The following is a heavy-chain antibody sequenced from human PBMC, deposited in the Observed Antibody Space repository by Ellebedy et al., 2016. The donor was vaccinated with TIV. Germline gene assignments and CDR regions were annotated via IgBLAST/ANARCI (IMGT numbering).Heavy chain of an antibody. CDR3: ARWGCGGDCYFDY. J-gene: IGHJ4*02. CDR2: IRSDGSNK. Sequence: GESLKISCAASGFSFSSYGMHWVRQAPGKGLEWVAFIRSDGSNKYYTDSVEGRFTISRDSSKNILYLQTNSLRAEETALYYCARWGCGGDCYFDYWGQGTLVTVSS. V-gene: IGHV3-30*02. D-gene: IGHD2-21*02. CDR1: GFSFSSYG.